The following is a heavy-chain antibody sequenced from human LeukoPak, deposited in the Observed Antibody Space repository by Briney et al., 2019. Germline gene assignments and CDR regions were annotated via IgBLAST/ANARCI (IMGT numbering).Heavy chain of an antibody. CDR1: GGTISSYY. V-gene: IGHV4-59*01. J-gene: IGHJ3*02. D-gene: IGHD3-16*01. Sequence: KPSETLSLTCTVSGGTISSYYWSWIRQPPGKGLEWIGYIYYSGSTNYNPSLKSRVTISVDTSKNQFSLKLSSVTAADTVVYYCARKVPFTAADAFDIWGQGTMVTVSS. CDR3: ARKVPFTAADAFDI. CDR2: IYYSGST.